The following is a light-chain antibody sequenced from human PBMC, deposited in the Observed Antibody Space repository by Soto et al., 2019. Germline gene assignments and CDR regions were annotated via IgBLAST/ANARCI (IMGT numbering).Light chain of an antibody. Sequence: EIVLTQSPGTLSLSPGDRATLSCWASQTVSSTHLAWYQQKPGQAPRLLIHVASNRATGIPDRFSGSGSGTDLTLTISTLEPEDFAVYYCQKFGSSPRFTFGPGTKVESK. CDR3: QKFGSSPRFT. CDR2: VAS. V-gene: IGKV3-20*01. J-gene: IGKJ3*01. CDR1: QTVSSTH.